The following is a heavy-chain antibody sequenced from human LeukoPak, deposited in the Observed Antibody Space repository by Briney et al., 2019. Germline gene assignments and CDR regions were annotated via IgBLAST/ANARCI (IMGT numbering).Heavy chain of an antibody. Sequence: PGGSLRLSCVASGFTFRSYGMYWVRQAPGKGLEWVAFIWYDGSSKYYADSVKGRFTISRDNSKNTVYLQMNSLRGEDTAVYYCAKDYSYGFDYWGQGTLVTVSS. J-gene: IGHJ4*02. CDR2: IWYDGSSK. V-gene: IGHV3-30*02. CDR3: AKDYSYGFDY. D-gene: IGHD5-18*01. CDR1: GFTFRSYG.